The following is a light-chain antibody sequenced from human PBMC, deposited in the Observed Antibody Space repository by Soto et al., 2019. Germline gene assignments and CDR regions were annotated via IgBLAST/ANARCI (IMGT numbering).Light chain of an antibody. J-gene: IGLJ2*01. CDR3: SSFAGTVL. V-gene: IGLV2-23*01. Sequence: QSALTQPASVSGSPGQSITISCTGSSSDFGSYKFVSWYQQGPGKAPKLMIYEDSKRPSGVSNRFSGSKSGNTASLTISGLQTEDEADYYCSSFAGTVLFGGGTKVTVL. CDR1: SSDFGSYKF. CDR2: EDS.